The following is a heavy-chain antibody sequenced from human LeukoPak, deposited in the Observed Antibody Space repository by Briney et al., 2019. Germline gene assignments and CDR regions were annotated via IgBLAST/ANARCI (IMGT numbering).Heavy chain of an antibody. CDR2: INSDVTNT. D-gene: IGHD3-22*01. CDR3: AMGYYDSSGYSHFDY. CDR1: GFTFSSYW. Sequence: PGGTLRLSCAASGFTFSSYWMHWVRQAPGKGLVWVPRINSDVTNTNYADSVKGRFTISRDNAKNTLYLQMNSLRVEDTAVYYCAMGYYDSSGYSHFDYWGQGTLVTVSS. V-gene: IGHV3-74*01. J-gene: IGHJ4*02.